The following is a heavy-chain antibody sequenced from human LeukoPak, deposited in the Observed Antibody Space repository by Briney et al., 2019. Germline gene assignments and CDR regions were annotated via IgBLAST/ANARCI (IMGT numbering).Heavy chain of an antibody. CDR2: IYYSGST. Sequence: SETLSLTRTVSGGSISSGGYYWSWIRQHPGKGLEWIGYIYYSGSTYYNPSLKSRVTISVDTSKNQFSLKLSSVTAADTAVYYCARGGNYYGSGSYYEYFDYWGQGTLVTVSS. J-gene: IGHJ4*02. D-gene: IGHD3-10*01. CDR1: GGSISSGGYY. CDR3: ARGGNYYGSGSYYEYFDY. V-gene: IGHV4-31*03.